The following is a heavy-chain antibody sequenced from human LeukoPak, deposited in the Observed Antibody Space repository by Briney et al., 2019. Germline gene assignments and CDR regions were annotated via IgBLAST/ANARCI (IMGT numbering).Heavy chain of an antibody. D-gene: IGHD6-19*01. V-gene: IGHV1-2*02. CDR1: GYTFTGYY. J-gene: IGHJ6*02. CDR3: AREEYSSGRYWYYGMDV. Sequence: ASVKVSCKASGYTFTGYYMHWVRQAPGQGLEWMGWINPNSGGTNYAQKFQGRVTMTRDTSISTAYMELSRLRSDDTAVYCCAREEYSSGRYWYYGMDVWGQGTTVTVSS. CDR2: INPNSGGT.